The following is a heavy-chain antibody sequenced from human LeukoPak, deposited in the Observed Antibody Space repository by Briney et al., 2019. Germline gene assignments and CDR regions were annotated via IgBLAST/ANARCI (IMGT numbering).Heavy chain of an antibody. J-gene: IGHJ4*02. CDR2: ISSGSRTI. Sequence: PGGSLRLSCAASGFTFSNYGMNWVRQAPGKGLEWVSYISSGSRTINYADFVKGRFTVSRDKAKNSLYLQMNSLRAEDTAVYYCARGGSSRPDYWGQGTLVTVSS. CDR1: GFTFSNYG. V-gene: IGHV3-48*01. CDR3: ARGGSSRPDY.